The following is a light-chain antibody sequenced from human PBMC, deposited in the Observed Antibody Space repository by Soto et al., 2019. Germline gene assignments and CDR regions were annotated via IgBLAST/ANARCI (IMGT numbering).Light chain of an antibody. Sequence: DIQMTQSPSTLSASVGDRVTITCRASQSISSWLAWYQQKPGKAPKLLIYDASSLESGVPLRFSGSGSGTEFTLTISSLQPDDFATYYCQQYKSYSTFGQGTKVEIK. V-gene: IGKV1-5*01. J-gene: IGKJ1*01. CDR1: QSISSW. CDR3: QQYKSYST. CDR2: DAS.